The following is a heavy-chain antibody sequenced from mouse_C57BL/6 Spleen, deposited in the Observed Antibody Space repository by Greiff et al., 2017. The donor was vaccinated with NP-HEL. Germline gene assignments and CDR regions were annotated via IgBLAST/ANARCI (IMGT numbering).Heavy chain of an antibody. Sequence: EVNVVESGGGLVQPKGSLKLSCAASGFTFNTYAMHWVRQAPGKGLEWVARIRSKSSNYATYYADSVKDRFTISRDDSQSMLYLQMNNLKTEDTAMYYCVRESNYVWYFDVWGTGTTVTVSS. CDR2: IRSKSSNYAT. CDR3: VRESNYVWYFDV. D-gene: IGHD2-5*01. V-gene: IGHV10-3*01. CDR1: GFTFNTYA. J-gene: IGHJ1*03.